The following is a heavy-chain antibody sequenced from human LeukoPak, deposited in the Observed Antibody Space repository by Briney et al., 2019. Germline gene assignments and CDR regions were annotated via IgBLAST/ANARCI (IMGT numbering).Heavy chain of an antibody. J-gene: IGHJ4*02. CDR3: ARGYCTSTSCYGAAFDY. V-gene: IGHV1-46*01. Sequence: ASVKVSCKASGFTFTNYYMHWVRQAPGQGLEWMGIINPSSGTTTYAQKFQGRVTMTGDTSASTVYMELSSLRSEDTSVYYCARGYCTSTSCYGAAFDYWGPGTLVTVSS. D-gene: IGHD2-2*01. CDR1: GFTFTNYY. CDR2: INPSSGTT.